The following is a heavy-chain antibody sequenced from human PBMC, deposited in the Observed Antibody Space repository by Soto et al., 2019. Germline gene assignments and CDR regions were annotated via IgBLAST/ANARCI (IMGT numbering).Heavy chain of an antibody. CDR3: ARTVAGTYYYYGMDV. CDR2: IYYSGST. J-gene: IGHJ6*02. D-gene: IGHD6-19*01. Sequence: SETLSLTCTVSGGSISSGGYYWSWIRQHPGKGLEWIGYIYYSGSTYYNPSLKSRVTISVDTSKNQFSLKLSSVTAADTAVYYCARTVAGTYYYYGMDVWGQGTTVTVSS. V-gene: IGHV4-31*03. CDR1: GGSISSGGYY.